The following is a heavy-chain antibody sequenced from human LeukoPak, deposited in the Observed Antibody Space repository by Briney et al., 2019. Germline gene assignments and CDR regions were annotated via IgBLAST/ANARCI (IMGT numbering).Heavy chain of an antibody. CDR1: GGSFSGYY. CDR2: IYYSGST. D-gene: IGHD4-17*01. J-gene: IGHJ4*02. V-gene: IGHV4-59*08. Sequence: SETLSLTCAVYGGSFSGYYWSWIRQPPGKGLEWIGYIYYSGSTTYNPSLKSRVTISVDTPKNQFSLKLSSVTAADAAVYYCARHKGYGDYVDYWGQGTLVTVSS. CDR3: ARHKGYGDYVDY.